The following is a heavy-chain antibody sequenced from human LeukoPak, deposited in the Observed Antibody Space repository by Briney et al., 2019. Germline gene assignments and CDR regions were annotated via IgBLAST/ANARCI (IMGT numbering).Heavy chain of an antibody. CDR3: ARDISAPLRFCSSTSCTPFDY. V-gene: IGHV3-21*01. D-gene: IGHD2-2*01. CDR1: GFTFSSYS. J-gene: IGHJ4*02. Sequence: AGGSLRLSCAASGFTFSSYSMNWVRRAPGKGLEWVSSISSSSSYIYYADSVKGRFTISRDNAKNSLYLQMNSLRAEDTAVYYCARDISAPLRFCSSTSCTPFDYWGQGTLVTVSS. CDR2: ISSSSSYI.